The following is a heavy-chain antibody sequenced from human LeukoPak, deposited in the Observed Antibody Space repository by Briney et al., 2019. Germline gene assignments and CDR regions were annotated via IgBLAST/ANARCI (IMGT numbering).Heavy chain of an antibody. V-gene: IGHV3-9*01. D-gene: IGHD3-9*01. CDR1: GFTFDDYA. CDR2: ISWNSGSI. J-gene: IGHJ5*02. CDR3: AEAGQILTGIGSGYPNWFDP. Sequence: PGGSLRLSCAASGFTFDDYAMHWVRQAPGKGLEWVSGISWNSGSIGYADSVKGRFTISRDNAKNSLYLQMNSLRAEDTALYYCAEAGQILTGIGSGYPNWFDPWGQGTLVTVSS.